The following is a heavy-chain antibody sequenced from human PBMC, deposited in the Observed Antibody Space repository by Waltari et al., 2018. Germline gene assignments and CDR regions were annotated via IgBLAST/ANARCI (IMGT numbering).Heavy chain of an antibody. V-gene: IGHV1-69*10. CDR1: GGTFSSYA. CDR2: IIPILGIA. CDR3: ARDLVEYYDSSGYYYGDY. D-gene: IGHD3-22*01. J-gene: IGHJ4*02. Sequence: QVQLVQSGAEVKKPGSSVKVSCKASGGTFSSYAISWVRQAPGPGLEWMGGIIPILGIANYAQKFQGRVTITADKSTSTAYMELSSLRSEDTAVYYCARDLVEYYDSSGYYYGDYWGQGTLVTVSS.